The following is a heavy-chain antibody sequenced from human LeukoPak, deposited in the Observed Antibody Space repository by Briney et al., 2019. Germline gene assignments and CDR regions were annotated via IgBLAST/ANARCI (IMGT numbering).Heavy chain of an antibody. J-gene: IGHJ3*02. V-gene: IGHV3-21*01. Sequence: GGSLRLSCAASGFTFSSYSMNWVRQAPGKGLEWVSSISSSSSYIYYADSVKGRFTISRDNAKNSLYLQMNSLRAEDTAVYYCAKGGGFDFSREIFDDAFDIWGQGAMVTVSS. CDR3: AKGGGFDFSREIFDDAFDI. D-gene: IGHD2/OR15-2a*01. CDR1: GFTFSSYS. CDR2: ISSSSSYI.